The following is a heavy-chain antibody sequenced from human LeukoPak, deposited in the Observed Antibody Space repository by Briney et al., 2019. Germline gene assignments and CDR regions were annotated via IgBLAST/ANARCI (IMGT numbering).Heavy chain of an antibody. CDR3: ARNRGYYYDSSGYYYGCY. CDR2: IIPIFGTA. D-gene: IGHD3-22*01. CDR1: GGTFSSYA. Sequence: GASVKVSCKASGGTFSSYAISWVRQAPGQGLEWMGGIIPIFGTANYAQKFQGRVTITTDESTSTAYMELSSLRSEDTAVYYCARNRGYYYDSSGYYYGCYRGQGTLVTVSS. J-gene: IGHJ4*02. V-gene: IGHV1-69*05.